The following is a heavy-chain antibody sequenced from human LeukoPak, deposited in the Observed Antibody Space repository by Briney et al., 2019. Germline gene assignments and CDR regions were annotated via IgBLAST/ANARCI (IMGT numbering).Heavy chain of an antibody. Sequence: SETLSLTCTVSGGSISSYYWSWIRQPPGKGPEWIGYIYYSGSTNYNPSLKSRVTISVDTSKNQFSLKLSSVTAADTAVYYCARVLRGLFDYWGQGTLVTVSS. CDR3: ARVLRGLFDY. J-gene: IGHJ4*02. CDR1: GGSISSYY. CDR2: IYYSGST. D-gene: IGHD3-16*01. V-gene: IGHV4-59*01.